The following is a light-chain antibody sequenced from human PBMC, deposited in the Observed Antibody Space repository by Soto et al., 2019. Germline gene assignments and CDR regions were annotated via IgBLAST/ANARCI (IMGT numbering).Light chain of an antibody. J-gene: IGKJ1*01. Sequence: EIVMTQSPATLSVSPGERATLSCTASHYIYSNVAWYQQKPGQSPRLLIYGASTRATGIPARFSGSGSGTEFTLTISSLQSEDFAVYYCQQYINLWTFGQGTKVDIK. CDR3: QQYINLWT. CDR1: HYIYSN. V-gene: IGKV3-15*01. CDR2: GAS.